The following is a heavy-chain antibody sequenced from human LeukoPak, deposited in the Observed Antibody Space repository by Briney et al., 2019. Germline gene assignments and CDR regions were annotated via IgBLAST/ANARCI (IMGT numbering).Heavy chain of an antibody. CDR1: GFTFSNYG. J-gene: IGHJ4*02. CDR3: ARGGIAPFDY. D-gene: IGHD2-15*01. CDR2: ITASSSST. V-gene: IGHV3-23*01. Sequence: QPGGSLRLSCEASGFTFSNYGMSWVRQAPGKGLEWVSAITASSSSTHDADSVQGRFTISRDNSKNTLYLQMNSLRAEDTAVYYCARGGIAPFDYWGQGTLVTVSS.